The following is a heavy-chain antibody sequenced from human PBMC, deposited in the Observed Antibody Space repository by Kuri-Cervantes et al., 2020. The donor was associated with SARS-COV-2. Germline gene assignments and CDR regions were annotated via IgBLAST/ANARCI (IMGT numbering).Heavy chain of an antibody. CDR3: ARRIAAAGAFDY. CDR2: IYYSGST. Sequence: ETLSLTCTVSGGSISSSSYYWGWIRQPPGKGLEWIGSIYYSGSTYYNPSLKSRVTISVDTSKNQFSLKLSSVTAADTAVYYCARRIAAAGAFDYWGQGTLVTVSS. J-gene: IGHJ4*02. V-gene: IGHV4-39*01. D-gene: IGHD6-13*01. CDR1: GGSISSSSYY.